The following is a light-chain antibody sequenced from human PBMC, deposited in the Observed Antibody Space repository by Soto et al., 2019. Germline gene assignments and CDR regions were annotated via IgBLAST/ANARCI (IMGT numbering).Light chain of an antibody. V-gene: IGLV2-14*01. CDR1: SSDVGAYNY. CDR2: DVS. Sequence: QSALTQPASVSGSPGQSIAISCTGTSSDVGAYNYVSWYQQHPGKAPKLMIYDVSNRPSGVSNRFSGSTSGNTASLTISGLQAEDEADYYCSSYTSSDTYDFGTGTKLTVL. J-gene: IGLJ1*01. CDR3: SSYTSSDTYD.